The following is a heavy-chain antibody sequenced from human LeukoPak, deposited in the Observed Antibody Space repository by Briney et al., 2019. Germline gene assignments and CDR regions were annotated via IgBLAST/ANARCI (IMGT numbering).Heavy chain of an antibody. Sequence: SETLSLTCTVSGGSISSYYWSWIRQPPGKGLEWIGYIYYSGSTNYNPSLKSRVTISVDTSKNQFSLKLSSVTAADTAVYYCARGRVVVAATRNWFDPWGQGTLVTVSS. CDR3: ARGRVVVAATRNWFDP. CDR2: IYYSGST. D-gene: IGHD2-15*01. J-gene: IGHJ5*02. V-gene: IGHV4-59*12. CDR1: GGSISSYY.